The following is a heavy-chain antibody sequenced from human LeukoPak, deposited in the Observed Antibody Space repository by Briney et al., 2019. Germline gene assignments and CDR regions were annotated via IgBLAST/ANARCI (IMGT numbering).Heavy chain of an antibody. V-gene: IGHV4-59*08. J-gene: IGHJ4*02. D-gene: IGHD6-6*01. Sequence: SETLSLTCSVSGGSVTSYYWSWIRQPPGKGLEWIGHIHYSGSNNYNPSLKSRVTMFVDMSKNQFSLRLSSVTAADTAVYYCARHRAYSSSSPFDYWGQGTLVTVSS. CDR2: IHYSGSN. CDR3: ARHRAYSSSSPFDY. CDR1: GGSVTSYY.